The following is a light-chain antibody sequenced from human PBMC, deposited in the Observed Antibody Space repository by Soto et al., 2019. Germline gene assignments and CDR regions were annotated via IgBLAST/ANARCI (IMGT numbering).Light chain of an antibody. Sequence: AIQLTQSPSSLSASVGDRVTITCRASQDIRGALAWYQQKPGKPPKLLIFDVSSLQSGVPSRFSGSGSGTDFTLTISSLQPEDFATYYCQQCNTYPIPFGQGTRLEIK. V-gene: IGKV1-13*02. J-gene: IGKJ5*01. CDR3: QQCNTYPIP. CDR2: DVS. CDR1: QDIRGA.